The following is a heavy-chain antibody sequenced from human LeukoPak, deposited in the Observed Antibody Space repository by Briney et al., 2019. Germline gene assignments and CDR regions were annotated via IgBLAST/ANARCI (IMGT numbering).Heavy chain of an antibody. Sequence: GRSLRLSCAASGFTFSSYWMHWVRQVPGKGLVWVSRINTDGSSTNYADSVKGRFTISRDNAKNTLYVQVNSLRVEDTAVYYCARAGISGRPPDYWGQGTLVTVSS. CDR1: GFTFSSYW. V-gene: IGHV3-74*01. D-gene: IGHD6-6*01. CDR2: INTDGSST. J-gene: IGHJ4*02. CDR3: ARAGISGRPPDY.